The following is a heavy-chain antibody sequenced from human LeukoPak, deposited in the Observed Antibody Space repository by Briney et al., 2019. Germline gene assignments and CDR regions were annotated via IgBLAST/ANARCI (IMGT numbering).Heavy chain of an antibody. CDR2: MNPNSGNT. D-gene: IGHD3-3*01. CDR3: ARGAYYDFWSGYRTHHDFDY. CDR1: GYTFTSYD. V-gene: IGHV1-8*03. J-gene: IGHJ4*02. Sequence: ASVKVSCKASGYTFTSYDINWVRQATGQGLEWMGWMNPNSGNTGYAQKFQGRVTSTRNTSISTAYMELGSLRSEDTAVYYCARGAYYDFWSGYRTHHDFDYWGQGTLVTVSS.